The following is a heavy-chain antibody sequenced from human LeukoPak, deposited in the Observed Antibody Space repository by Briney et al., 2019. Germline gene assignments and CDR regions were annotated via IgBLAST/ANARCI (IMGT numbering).Heavy chain of an antibody. J-gene: IGHJ4*02. CDR2: INPNSGGT. V-gene: IGHV1-2*02. CDR3: ATNSSY. D-gene: IGHD6-19*01. Sequence: ASVKVSCKASGYTFTGYYMHWVRQAPGQGLEWMGWINPNSGGTNYAQKFQGRVTITADKSTSTAYMELSSLRSEDTAVYYCATNSSYWGQGTLVTVSS. CDR1: GYTFTGYY.